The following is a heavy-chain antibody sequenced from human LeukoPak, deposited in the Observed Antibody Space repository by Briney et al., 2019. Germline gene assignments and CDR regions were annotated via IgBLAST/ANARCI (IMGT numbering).Heavy chain of an antibody. CDR3: VRELSIAAHFSTRDY. CDR2: ISSSGSYI. Sequence: GGSLRLSCAASGFTFSSYSMNWVRQAPGKGLEWVSSISSSGSYIYYADSVKGRFTISRDNAKNSLYLQMNSLRAEDTAVYYCVRELSIAAHFSTRDYWGQGTLVTVSS. D-gene: IGHD6-6*01. CDR1: GFTFSSYS. J-gene: IGHJ4*02. V-gene: IGHV3-21*01.